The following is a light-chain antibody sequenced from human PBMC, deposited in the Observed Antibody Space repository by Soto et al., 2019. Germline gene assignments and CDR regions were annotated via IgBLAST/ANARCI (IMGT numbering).Light chain of an antibody. CDR2: AAS. CDR1: QSVSNS. Sequence: EIVLTQSPATLSLSPGERATLSCRASQSVSNSLAWYQQRPGQSPRLLIYAASNRATGIPARFSGSGSGTDFTLTISSLEPEDFVVYYCQQRSNWSEFTFGPGTKVDIK. J-gene: IGKJ3*01. CDR3: QQRSNWSEFT. V-gene: IGKV3-11*01.